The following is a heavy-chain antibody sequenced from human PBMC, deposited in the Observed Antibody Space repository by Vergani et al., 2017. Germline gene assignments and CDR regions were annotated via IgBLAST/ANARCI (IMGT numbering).Heavy chain of an antibody. J-gene: IGHJ4*02. CDR3: ASGFRGLTCYYFRYFDN. D-gene: IGHD3-22*01. CDR2: VNQRGTA. Sequence: QVQLQQWGAGLLKPSETLSLTCAVYGGSFSNYFWSWVRQPPGQGLEWIGEVNQRGTANYNPSLKSRVTISTDASKIHFSLKLSSVTAADTAVYYCASGFRGLTCYYFRYFDNWGQGALVAVSS. CDR1: GGSFSNYF. V-gene: IGHV4-34*01.